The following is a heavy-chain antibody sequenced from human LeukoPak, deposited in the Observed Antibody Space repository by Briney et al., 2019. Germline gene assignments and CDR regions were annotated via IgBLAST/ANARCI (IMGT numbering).Heavy chain of an antibody. CDR3: ARGGKYGTYPLYYYYGMDV. V-gene: IGHV4-39*02. CDR1: GASISSSTYY. J-gene: IGHJ6*02. CDR2: FYYSGNI. D-gene: IGHD1-26*01. Sequence: SETLSLTCAVSGASISSSTYYWGWIRQPPGKGLEWIGSFYYSGNIYYTPSLKSRLTISVDTSKNHFTLKLTSVTAADTAMYYCARGGKYGTYPLYYYYGMDVWGQGTTVTVSS.